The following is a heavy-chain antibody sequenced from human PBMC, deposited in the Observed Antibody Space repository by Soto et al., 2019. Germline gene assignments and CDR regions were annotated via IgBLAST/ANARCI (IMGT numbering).Heavy chain of an antibody. D-gene: IGHD3-22*01. Sequence: GASVKVSCKASCYTFTSYGISWVRQAPGQGLEWMGWISAYNGNTNYAQKLQGRVTMTTDTSTSTAYMELRSLRSDDTAVYYCARGQFTYYYDSSGYILDYWGQGTLVTVSS. J-gene: IGHJ4*02. CDR1: CYTFTSYG. V-gene: IGHV1-18*01. CDR2: ISAYNGNT. CDR3: ARGQFTYYYDSSGYILDY.